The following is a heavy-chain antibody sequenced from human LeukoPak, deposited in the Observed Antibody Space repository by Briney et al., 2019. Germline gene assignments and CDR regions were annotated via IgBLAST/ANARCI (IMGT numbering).Heavy chain of an antibody. D-gene: IGHD3-10*02. J-gene: IGHJ1*01. CDR1: GFTFSSYS. V-gene: IGHV3-21*06. CDR2: ISSSGTYI. Sequence: KTGGSLRLSCAASGFTFSSYSMNWVRQAPGRGLEWVSSISSSGTYIYYGDSVKGRFTTSRDNAKNSLYVQMNSLRAEDTAVYYCAKDEDARPMYFQDWGQGTLVTVSS. CDR3: AKDEDARPMYFQD.